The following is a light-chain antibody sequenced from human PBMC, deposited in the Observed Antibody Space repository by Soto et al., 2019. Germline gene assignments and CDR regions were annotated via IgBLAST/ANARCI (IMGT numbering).Light chain of an antibody. CDR1: QSVSSN. Sequence: EIVMTQSPATLSPSPGERATLSCRASQSVSSNLAWYQQKPGQAPRLLIYGASTRATGIPARFSGSGSGTEFTLTISSLQSEDFAVYYCQQYNNWPPEITFGQGTRLEIK. CDR3: QQYNNWPPEIT. CDR2: GAS. J-gene: IGKJ5*01. V-gene: IGKV3-15*01.